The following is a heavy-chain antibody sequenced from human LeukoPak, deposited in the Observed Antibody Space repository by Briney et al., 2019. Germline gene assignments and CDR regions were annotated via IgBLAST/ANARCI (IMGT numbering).Heavy chain of an antibody. J-gene: IGHJ3*02. V-gene: IGHV1-18*01. CDR1: GYTFTSYG. D-gene: IGHD3-22*01. CDR3: ARDRRSELYYYDSSGYIHAFDI. CDR2: ISAYNGNT. Sequence: GASVKVSCKASGYTFTSYGISWVRQAPGQGLEWMGWISAYNGNTNYAQKLQGRVTMTTDTSTSTAYMELRSLRSDDTAVYYCARDRRSELYYYDSSGYIHAFDIWGQGTMVTVSS.